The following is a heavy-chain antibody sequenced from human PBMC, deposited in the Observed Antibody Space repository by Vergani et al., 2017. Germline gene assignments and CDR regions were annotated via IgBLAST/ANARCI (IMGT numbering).Heavy chain of an antibody. J-gene: IGHJ4*02. Sequence: QVQLQQWGAGVVKPSGTLSLTFAVFGESFSSFYWSWIRQPPGKGLEWIGEINNDGHTNYNPSLESRVTVSRDTAKNQFSLNLMSVTAADTAMYYCAVRPRVNLVGGGIVTKRTFDYWSQGSLVTVSS. CDR2: INNDGHT. CDR1: GESFSSFY. V-gene: IGHV4-34*02. D-gene: IGHD3-10*01. CDR3: AVRPRVNLVGGGIVTKRTFDY.